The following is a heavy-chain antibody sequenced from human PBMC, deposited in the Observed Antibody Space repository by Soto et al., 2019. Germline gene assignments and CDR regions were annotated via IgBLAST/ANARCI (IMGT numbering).Heavy chain of an antibody. CDR1: GFTFSSYA. CDR3: AKDYFRPLYDILTGYYDYFDY. J-gene: IGHJ4*02. V-gene: IGHV3-23*01. CDR2: ISGSGGST. D-gene: IGHD3-9*01. Sequence: TGGSLRLSCAASGFTFSSYAMSWVRQAPGKGLEWVSAISGSGGSTYYADSVKGRFTISRDNSKNTLYLQMNSLRAEDTAVYYCAKDYFRPLYDILTGYYDYFDYWGQGTLVTVSS.